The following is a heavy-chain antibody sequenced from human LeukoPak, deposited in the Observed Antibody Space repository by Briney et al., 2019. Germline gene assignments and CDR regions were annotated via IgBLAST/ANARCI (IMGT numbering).Heavy chain of an antibody. V-gene: IGHV3-21*06. Sequence: GGSLRLSCAAYGFTFSSHSVNWVRQAPGKGLEWVSSISSSSNYIYYADSVKGRFTISRDNTNNFLFLQMNSLSFEDTAVYYCARDFWEVPHTGVFDSWGQGTLVTVSS. J-gene: IGHJ4*02. CDR2: ISSSSNYI. CDR1: GFTFSSHS. CDR3: ARDFWEVPHTGVFDS. D-gene: IGHD3-16*01.